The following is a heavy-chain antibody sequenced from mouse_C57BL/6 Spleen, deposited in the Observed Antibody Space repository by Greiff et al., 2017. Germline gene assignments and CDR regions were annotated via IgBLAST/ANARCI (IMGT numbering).Heavy chain of an antibody. V-gene: IGHV2-2*01. CDR2: IWCGGST. Sequence: QVQLQQSGPGLVQPSQSLSITCTVSGFSLTSYCVHWVRQSPGKGLEWLGVIWCGGSTDYNPAFISRLSITKYNAKCQICVKMNSLQAEDTDIYYCARNNELSHFDYWGQGTTLTVSS. CDR3: ARNNELSHFDY. CDR1: GFSLTSYC. J-gene: IGHJ2*01.